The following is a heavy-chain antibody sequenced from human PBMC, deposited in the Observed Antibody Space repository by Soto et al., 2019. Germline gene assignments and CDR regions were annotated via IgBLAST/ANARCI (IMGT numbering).Heavy chain of an antibody. V-gene: IGHV3-30*18. CDR2: ISYDGSNK. CDR1: GFTFSSYG. CDR3: AKSETWIQLSFFDY. J-gene: IGHJ4*02. Sequence: QVPLVESGGGVVQPGRSLRLSCAASGFTFSSYGMHWVRQAPGKGLEWVAVISYDGSNKYYADSVKGRFTISRDNSKNTLYLQMNSLRAEDTAVYYCAKSETWIQLSFFDYWGQGTLVTVSS. D-gene: IGHD5-18*01.